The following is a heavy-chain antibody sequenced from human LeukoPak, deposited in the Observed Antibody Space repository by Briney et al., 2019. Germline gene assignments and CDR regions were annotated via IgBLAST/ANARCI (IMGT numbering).Heavy chain of an antibody. V-gene: IGHV1-69*13. CDR3: ARGRPYAFDI. J-gene: IGHJ3*02. CDR1: GATFSRYA. CDR2: IIPIFGTA. Sequence: SVKVSCKASGATFSRYAISWVRQAPGQGLKWMGGIIPIFGTADYAQKFQGRVTITADESTSTAYMELSSLRSEDTAVYYCARGRPYAFDIWGQGTMVTVSS.